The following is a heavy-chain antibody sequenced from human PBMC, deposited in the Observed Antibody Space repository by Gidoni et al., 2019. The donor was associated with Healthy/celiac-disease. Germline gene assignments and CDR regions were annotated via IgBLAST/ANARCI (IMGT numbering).Heavy chain of an antibody. V-gene: IGHV3-7*01. CDR1: GFTFSSYW. Sequence: EVQLVESGGGLVQPGGSLRLSCAASGFTFSSYWMSWVRQAPGKGLEWVANIKQDGSEKYYVDSVKGRFTISRDNAKNSLYLQMNSLRAEDTAVYYCARVVRVVVPAAIGYYYYYMDVWGKGTTVTVSS. CDR3: ARVVRVVVPAAIGYYYYYMDV. CDR2: IKQDGSEK. J-gene: IGHJ6*03. D-gene: IGHD2-2*02.